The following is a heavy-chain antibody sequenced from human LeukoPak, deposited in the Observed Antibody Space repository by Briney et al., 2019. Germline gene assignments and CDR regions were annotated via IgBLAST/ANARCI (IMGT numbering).Heavy chain of an antibody. V-gene: IGHV3-21*01. J-gene: IGHJ4*02. CDR2: ISTTGSHM. CDR1: GFTFNTYS. Sequence: PGGSLRLSCAASGFTFNTYSMNWVRQAPGKGLEWVSSISTTGSHMYYQDSVKGRFTISRDNAKNSLYLQMNSLRAEDTAVYYCARRASSHDLDSWGQGTLVTVSS. CDR3: ARRASSHDLDS.